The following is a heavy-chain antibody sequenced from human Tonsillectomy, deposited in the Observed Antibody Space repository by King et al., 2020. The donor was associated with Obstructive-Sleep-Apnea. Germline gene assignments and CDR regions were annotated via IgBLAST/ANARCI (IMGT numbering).Heavy chain of an antibody. J-gene: IGHJ5*02. V-gene: IGHV4-39*07. D-gene: IGHD7-27*01. Sequence: QLQESGPGLVKPSETLSLTCTVSGGSISSSSDYWGWICQPPGKGLEWIWSIYYSGRTFYNPSLRSRVTLSVDTSKNQFSLKLSSVTAADTAVYYCARGDWGLVWFDPWGQGTLVTVSS. CDR3: ARGDWGLVWFDP. CDR2: IYYSGRT. CDR1: GGSISSSSDY.